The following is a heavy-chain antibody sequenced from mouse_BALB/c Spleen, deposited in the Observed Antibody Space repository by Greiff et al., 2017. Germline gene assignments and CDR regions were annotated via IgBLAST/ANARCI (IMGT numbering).Heavy chain of an antibody. CDR1: GYTFTSYW. CDR2: INPSTGYT. V-gene: IGHV1-7*01. J-gene: IGHJ3*01. Sequence: QVQLQQSGAELAKPGASVKMSCKASGYTFTSYWMHWVKQRPGQGLEWIGYINPSTGYTEYNQKFKDKATLTADKSSSTAYMQLSSLTSEDSAVYYCARYMDYGSSYVRFAYWGQGTLVTVSA. CDR3: ARYMDYGSSYVRFAY. D-gene: IGHD1-1*01.